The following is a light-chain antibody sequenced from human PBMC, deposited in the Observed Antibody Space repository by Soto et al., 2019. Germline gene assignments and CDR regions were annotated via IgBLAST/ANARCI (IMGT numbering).Light chain of an antibody. J-gene: IGKJ1*01. Sequence: DVQMTQSPSTLSASVGDRVTITCRASQSISSWLAWYQQKPGKAPKLLIYAASSLQSGVPSRFSGSGSGTDFTVTISSLQPEDFATYYCQQYNSYPWTFGQGTKVDI. CDR1: QSISSW. CDR3: QQYNSYPWT. V-gene: IGKV1-5*01. CDR2: AAS.